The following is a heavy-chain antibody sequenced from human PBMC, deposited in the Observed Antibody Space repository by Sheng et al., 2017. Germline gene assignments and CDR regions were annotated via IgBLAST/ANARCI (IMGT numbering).Heavy chain of an antibody. CDR3: ARDSWGDCSSTSCDY. Sequence: QVQLVESGGGVVQPGRSLRLSCAASGFTFSSYAMHWVRQAPGKGLEWVAVISYDGSNKYYADSVKGRFTISRDNSKNTLYLQMNSLRAEDTAVYYCARDSWGDCSSTSCDYWGQGTLVTVSS. CDR1: GFTFSSYA. D-gene: IGHD2-2*01. J-gene: IGHJ4*02. CDR2: ISYDGSNK. V-gene: IGHV3-30-3*01.